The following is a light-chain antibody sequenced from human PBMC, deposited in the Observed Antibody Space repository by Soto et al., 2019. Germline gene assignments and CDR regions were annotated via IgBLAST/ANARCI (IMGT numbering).Light chain of an antibody. J-gene: IGLJ2*01. CDR1: SSDVGGYNY. Sequence: QSVLTQPASVSGSPGQSITISCTGTSSDVGGYNYVSWYQQHPGKAPKLMIYEVSNRPSGVSNRFSGSKSGNTASLTISGLQAEDEADYYCSSYTSSSTLVLFGGGTQPTVL. V-gene: IGLV2-14*01. CDR3: SSYTSSSTLVL. CDR2: EVS.